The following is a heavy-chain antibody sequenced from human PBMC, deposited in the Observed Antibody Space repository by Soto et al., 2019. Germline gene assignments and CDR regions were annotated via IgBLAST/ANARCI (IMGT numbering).Heavy chain of an antibody. CDR3: ARYDFWSGYNDY. V-gene: IGHV4-59*01. J-gene: IGHJ4*02. CDR1: GGSISSYY. CDR2: IYYSGST. D-gene: IGHD3-3*01. Sequence: SETLSLTCTVSGGSISSYYWSWIRQPPGKGLEWIGYIYYSGSTNYNPSLKSRVTISVDTSKNQFSLKLSSVTAADTAVYYCARYDFWSGYNDYWGQGTLVTVSS.